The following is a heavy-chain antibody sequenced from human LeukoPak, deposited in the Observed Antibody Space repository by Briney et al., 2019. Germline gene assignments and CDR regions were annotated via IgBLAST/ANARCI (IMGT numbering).Heavy chain of an antibody. J-gene: IGHJ5*02. CDR3: ARAGSGGYGHNWFDP. CDR1: GFTFSSYA. CDR2: ISSSGSTI. V-gene: IGHV3-48*03. Sequence: GGSLRLSCAASGFTFSSYAMHWVRQAPGKGLEWVSYISSSGSTIYYADSVKGRFTISRDNAKNSLYLQMNSLRAEDTAVYYCARAGSGGYGHNWFDPWGQGTLVTVSS. D-gene: IGHD5-12*01.